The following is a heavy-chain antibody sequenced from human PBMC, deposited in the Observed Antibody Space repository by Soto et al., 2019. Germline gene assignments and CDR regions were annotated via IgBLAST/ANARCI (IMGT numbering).Heavy chain of an antibody. CDR3: TSSTVDIVATTYYYYYGMDV. J-gene: IGHJ6*02. D-gene: IGHD5-12*01. Sequence: PGGSLRLSCAASGFTFSGSAMHWVRQASGKGLEWVGRIRSKANSYATAYAASVKGRFTISRDDSKNTAYLQMNSLKTEDTAVYYCTSSTVDIVATTYYYYYGMDVWGQGTTVTVSS. CDR2: IRSKANSYAT. CDR1: GFTFSGSA. V-gene: IGHV3-73*01.